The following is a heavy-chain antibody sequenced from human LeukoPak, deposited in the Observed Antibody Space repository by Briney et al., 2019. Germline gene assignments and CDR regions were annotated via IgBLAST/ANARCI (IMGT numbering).Heavy chain of an antibody. V-gene: IGHV3-49*04. CDR3: ANAPITPKTID. CDR1: GFPFGDNS. J-gene: IGHJ4*02. CDR2: IRSKAYGGTT. D-gene: IGHD3-9*01. Sequence: PGGSLRLSCTTSGFPFGDNSITWVRQAPGKGLEWISIIRSKAYGGTTEYAASVEGRFTLSRDDSKSIAYLQMNSLRAEDTAVYYCANAPITPKTIDWGQGTLVTVSS.